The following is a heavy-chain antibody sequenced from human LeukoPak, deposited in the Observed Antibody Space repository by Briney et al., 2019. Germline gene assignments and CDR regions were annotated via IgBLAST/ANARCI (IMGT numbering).Heavy chain of an antibody. CDR3: ATGPLTIFTYPLDY. D-gene: IGHD3-9*01. CDR1: GYTLTELS. CDR2: FDPEDGET. J-gene: IGHJ4*02. V-gene: IGHV1-24*01. Sequence: ASVKVSCKVSGYTLTELSMHWVRQAPGKGLEWMGGFDPEDGETIYAQKFQGRVTMTEDTSTDTAYMELSSLRSEDTAVYYCATGPLTIFTYPLDYWGQGTLVTVSS.